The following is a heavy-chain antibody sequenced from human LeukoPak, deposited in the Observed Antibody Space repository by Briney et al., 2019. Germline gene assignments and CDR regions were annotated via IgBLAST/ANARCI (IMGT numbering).Heavy chain of an antibody. J-gene: IGHJ6*02. CDR3: AREDPYRYSSGYYYGMDV. V-gene: IGHV1-69*04. D-gene: IGHD6-19*01. CDR2: IIPILGIA. Sequence: SVKVSCKASGGTFSSYAISWVRQAPGQGLEWMGRIIPILGIANYAQKFQGRVTITADKSTSTAYMELSSLRSEDTAVYYCAREDPYRYSSGYYYGMDVWGQGTTVTVSS. CDR1: GGTFSSYA.